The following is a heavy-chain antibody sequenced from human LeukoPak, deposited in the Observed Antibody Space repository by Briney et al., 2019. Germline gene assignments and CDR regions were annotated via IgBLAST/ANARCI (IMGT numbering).Heavy chain of an antibody. J-gene: IGHJ4*02. V-gene: IGHV3-15*01. CDR3: TTEFVY. CDR2: IKSKTDGGTT. CDR1: GFTLCNAW. Sequence: GGTLRLSRAASGFTLCNAWMSWVRHAPGQGLEWVGRIKSKTDGGTTDYAAPVKGRFTISRDDSKNTLYLQMNSLKTEDTAVYYCTTEFVYWGQGTLVTVSS.